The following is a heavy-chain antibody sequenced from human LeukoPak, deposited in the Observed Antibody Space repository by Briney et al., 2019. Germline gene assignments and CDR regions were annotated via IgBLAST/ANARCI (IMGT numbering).Heavy chain of an antibody. Sequence: GGSLRLSCAASGFTFSAFGMNWVRQAPGKGLEWVSTITKSGESTCYVDSVKGRFTISRDNSKNTLYLQMNSLRAEDTAKYYCTKDYCGKFCSAVWGQGTTVTVSS. CDR2: ITKSGEST. D-gene: IGHD3-9*01. CDR3: TKDYCGKFCSAV. J-gene: IGHJ6*02. V-gene: IGHV3-23*01. CDR1: GFTFSAFG.